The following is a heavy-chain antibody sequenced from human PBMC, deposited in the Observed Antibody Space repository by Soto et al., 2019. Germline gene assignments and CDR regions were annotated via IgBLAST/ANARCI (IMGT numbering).Heavy chain of an antibody. CDR2: ISPDGSDV. J-gene: IGHJ4*02. V-gene: IGHV3-74*01. D-gene: IGHD3-16*01. Sequence: GGSLRLSCAASGFPFTNYWMNWVRQTPGKGLMWVSRISPDGSDVGYADSVEGRFTVSRDNAKNTLYLQMHSLRAEDTAMYYCACWGHPVQVAPRHFALWAQRTSVPGSS. CDR1: GFPFTNYW. CDR3: ACWGHPVQVAPRHFAL.